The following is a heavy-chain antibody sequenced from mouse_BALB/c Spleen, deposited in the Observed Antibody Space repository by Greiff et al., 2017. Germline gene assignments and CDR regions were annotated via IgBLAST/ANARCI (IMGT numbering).Heavy chain of an antibody. V-gene: IGHV3-2*02. CDR2: ISYSGST. CDR3: ARSPNWPWFAY. D-gene: IGHD4-1*01. Sequence: EVKLVESGPGLVKPSQSLSLTCTVTGYSITSDYAWNWIRQFPGNKLEWMGYISYSGSTSYNPSLKSRISITRDTSKNQFFLQLNSVTTKDTATYYCARSPNWPWFAYWGQGTLVTVSA. J-gene: IGHJ3*01. CDR1: GYSITSDYA.